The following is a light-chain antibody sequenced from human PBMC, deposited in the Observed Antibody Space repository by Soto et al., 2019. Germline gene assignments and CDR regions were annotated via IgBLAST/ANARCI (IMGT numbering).Light chain of an antibody. CDR2: GAS. J-gene: IGKJ1*01. CDR3: QQYNNWPPWT. Sequence: EIVMTQSPATLSVSPGERATLSCRASQSVSSNLAWYQQKPGQAPRLLLYGASARATGIPARFSGSGCGTEFTLTISSLQSEDFAVYYYQQYNNWPPWTFGQGTKVEIK. CDR1: QSVSSN. V-gene: IGKV3-15*01.